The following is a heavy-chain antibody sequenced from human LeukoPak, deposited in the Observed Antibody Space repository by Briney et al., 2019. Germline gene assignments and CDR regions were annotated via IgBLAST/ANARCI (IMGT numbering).Heavy chain of an antibody. CDR3: ATDGGNGYSSSRYVSFFDC. J-gene: IGHJ4*02. CDR1: GYTLTELS. CDR2: FDPEDGET. V-gene: IGHV1-24*01. D-gene: IGHD6-13*01. Sequence: ASVKVSCKVSGYTLTELSMHWVRQAPGKGLEWMGGFDPEDGETIYAQKFQGKVTMTEGTSTDTAYMELSSLRSEDTAVYYCATDGGNGYSSSRYVSFFDCWGQGTLVTVSS.